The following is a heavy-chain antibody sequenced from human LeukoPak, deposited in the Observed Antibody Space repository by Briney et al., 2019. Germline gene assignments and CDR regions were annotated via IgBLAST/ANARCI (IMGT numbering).Heavy chain of an antibody. CDR1: GYSFTGYY. J-gene: IGHJ4*02. V-gene: IGHV1-2*02. Sequence: GASVKVSCKASGYSFTGYYMHWVRQAPGQGLEWMGWINPNSGGTNYAQKFQGRVTMTRDTSISTAYMELSRLRSDDTAVYYCAREVTVVHHFDYWGQRTLVTVSS. D-gene: IGHD4-23*01. CDR3: AREVTVVHHFDY. CDR2: INPNSGGT.